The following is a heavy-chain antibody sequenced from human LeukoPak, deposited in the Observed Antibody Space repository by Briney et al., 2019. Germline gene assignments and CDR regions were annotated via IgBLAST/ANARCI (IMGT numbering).Heavy chain of an antibody. Sequence: SETLSLTCAVYGGSFSGYYWSWIRQPPGKGLEWIGEINHSGSTNYNPSLKSRVTISVDTSKNQFSLKLSSVTAADTAVYYCARGSAFFDYWGQGTLVTVSS. CDR3: ARGSAFFDY. V-gene: IGHV4-34*01. D-gene: IGHD2-15*01. J-gene: IGHJ4*02. CDR2: INHSGST. CDR1: GGSFSGYY.